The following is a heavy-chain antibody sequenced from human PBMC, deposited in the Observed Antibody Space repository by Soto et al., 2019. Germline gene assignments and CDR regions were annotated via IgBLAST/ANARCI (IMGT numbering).Heavy chain of an antibody. D-gene: IGHD6-19*01. V-gene: IGHV4-4*02. CDR2: IYHSGST. CDR1: GGSISSSNW. J-gene: IGHJ3*02. CDR3: ARTAVAGTGAFDI. Sequence: NPSETLSLTCAVSGGSISSSNWWSWVRQPPGKGLEWIGEIYHSGSTNYNPSLKSRVTISVDKSKNQFSLKLSSVTAADTAVYYCARTAVAGTGAFDIWGQGTMVTVSS.